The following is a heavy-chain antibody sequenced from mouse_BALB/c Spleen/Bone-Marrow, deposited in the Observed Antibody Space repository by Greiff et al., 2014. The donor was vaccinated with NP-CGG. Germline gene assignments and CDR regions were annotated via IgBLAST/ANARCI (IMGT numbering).Heavy chain of an antibody. Sequence: LQESGAELVKPGASVKLSCRASGYTFTSYWMQWVKQRPGQGLEWIGAIYPGDGDTRYTQKFKGKATLTADKSPSTAYMQLSSLASEDSAVYYCARGDYDYDDWFAYWGQGTLVTVSA. D-gene: IGHD2-4*01. CDR2: IYPGDGDT. J-gene: IGHJ3*01. V-gene: IGHV1-87*01. CDR3: ARGDYDYDDWFAY. CDR1: GYTFTSYW.